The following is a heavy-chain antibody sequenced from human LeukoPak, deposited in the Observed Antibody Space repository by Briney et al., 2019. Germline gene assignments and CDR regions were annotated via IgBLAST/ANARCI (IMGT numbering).Heavy chain of an antibody. CDR2: IYYSGST. CDR3: AREVAVAGTVYYYYYGMDV. Sequence: SETLSLTCTVFGGSISSGDYYWSWIRQPPGKGLEWIGYIYYSGSTYYNPSLKSRVTISVDTSKNQFSLKLSSVTAADTAVYYCAREVAVAGTVYYYYYGMDVWGQGTTVTVSS. D-gene: IGHD6-19*01. V-gene: IGHV4-30-4*01. CDR1: GGSISSGDYY. J-gene: IGHJ6*02.